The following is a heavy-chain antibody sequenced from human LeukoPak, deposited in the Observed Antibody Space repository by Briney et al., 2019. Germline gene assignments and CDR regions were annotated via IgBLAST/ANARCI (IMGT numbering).Heavy chain of an antibody. V-gene: IGHV3-21*01. D-gene: IGHD2-2*01. CDR1: GFTFSSST. Sequence: GGSLRLSCAASGFTFSSSTMNWVRQAPGKGLEWVSSISGSSDYIYYADSVKGRFTISRDNAKNSLYLQMNSLRAEDTAVYYCARDCSSTSCRFDYWGQGTLVTVSS. CDR2: ISGSSDYI. J-gene: IGHJ4*02. CDR3: ARDCSSTSCRFDY.